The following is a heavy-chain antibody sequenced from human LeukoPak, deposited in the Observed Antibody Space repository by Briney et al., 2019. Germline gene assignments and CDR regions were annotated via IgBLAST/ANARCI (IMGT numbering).Heavy chain of an antibody. V-gene: IGHV4-59*01. CDR2: IYYSGST. Sequence: PSETLSLTCTVSGGSISSYYWSWIRQPPGKGLEWIRYIYYSGSTNYNPSLKSRVTISVDTSKNQFSLKLSSVTAADTAVYYCARHENGDNYFDNWGQGTLVSVSA. D-gene: IGHD3-10*01. CDR3: ARHENGDNYFDN. CDR1: GGSISSYY. J-gene: IGHJ4*02.